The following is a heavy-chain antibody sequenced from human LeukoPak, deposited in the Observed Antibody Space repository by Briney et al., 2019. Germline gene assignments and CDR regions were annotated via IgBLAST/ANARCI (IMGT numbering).Heavy chain of an antibody. J-gene: IGHJ6*04. CDR1: GGSISSGGYY. CDR3: AREKRGSGSPDMSEDYYYYGMNG. V-gene: IGHV4-31*03. D-gene: IGHD3-10*01. CDR2: IYYSGST. Sequence: PSETLSLTCTVSGGSISSGGYYWSWIRQHPGKGLEWIGYIYYSGSTYYNPSLKSRVTISVDTSKNQFSLKLSSVTAADTAVYYCAREKRGSGSPDMSEDYYYYGMNGWGKGTTVTVSS.